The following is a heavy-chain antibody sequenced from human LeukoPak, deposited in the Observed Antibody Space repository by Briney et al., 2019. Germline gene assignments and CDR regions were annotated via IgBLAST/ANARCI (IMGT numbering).Heavy chain of an antibody. D-gene: IGHD3-10*01. Sequence: SETLSLTCTVSGGPISSHYWSWIRQPPGKGLEWIGYNYDSGSTNYNPSLKSRVTISVDTSKNQFSLKRSSVTAADTAVYYCARETELLWFGKKYYYYYMDVWGKGTTVTVSS. J-gene: IGHJ6*03. CDR2: NYDSGST. CDR1: GGPISSHY. V-gene: IGHV4-59*11. CDR3: ARETELLWFGKKYYYYYMDV.